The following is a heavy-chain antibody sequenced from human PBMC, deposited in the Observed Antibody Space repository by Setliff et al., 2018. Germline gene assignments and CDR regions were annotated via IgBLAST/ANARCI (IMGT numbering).Heavy chain of an antibody. J-gene: IGHJ6*03. Sequence: PGGSLRLSCAASGFTFDDYAMHWVRQAPGKGLEWVSLISWDGGSTYYADSVKGRFTISRDNSKNSLYLHKNSLTTEDTGVYYCTTGTNYFGSGSTSHLFYMDVWGKGTTVTVSS. D-gene: IGHD3-10*01. V-gene: IGHV3-43D*04. CDR1: GFTFDDYA. CDR2: ISWDGGST. CDR3: TTGTNYFGSGSTSHLFYMDV.